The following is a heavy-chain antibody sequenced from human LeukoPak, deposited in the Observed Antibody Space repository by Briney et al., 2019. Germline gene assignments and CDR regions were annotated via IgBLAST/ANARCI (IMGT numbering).Heavy chain of an antibody. CDR2: ISSGSTYI. J-gene: IGHJ4*02. D-gene: IGHD6-19*01. V-gene: IGHV3-21*01. CDR1: GFTFSTYS. CDR3: AGQPGSIEAVADY. Sequence: GGSLRLSCAASGFTFSTYSMNWVRQAPGKGLEWVSSISSGSTYIYYADSVKGRFTISRDNAKNSLYLQMNGLRAEDTAVYYCAGQPGSIEAVADYWGQGTLVTVSS.